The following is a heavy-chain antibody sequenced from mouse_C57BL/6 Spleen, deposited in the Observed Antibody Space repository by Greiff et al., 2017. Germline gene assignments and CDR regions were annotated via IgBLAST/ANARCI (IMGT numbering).Heavy chain of an antibody. J-gene: IGHJ4*01. CDR1: GFTFTDYY. Sequence: VQLKESGGGLVQPGGSLSLSCAASGFTFTDYYMSWVRQPPGKALEWLGFIRNKANGYTTEYSASVKGRFTISRDNSQSILYLQMNALRAEDSATYYCARYRYDYAMDYWGQGTSVTVSS. CDR2: IRNKANGYTT. CDR3: ARYRYDYAMDY. D-gene: IGHD2-14*01. V-gene: IGHV7-3*01.